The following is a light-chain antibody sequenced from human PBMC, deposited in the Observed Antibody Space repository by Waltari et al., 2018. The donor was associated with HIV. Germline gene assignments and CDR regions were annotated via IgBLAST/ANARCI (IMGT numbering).Light chain of an antibody. CDR2: YDD. V-gene: IGLV1-36*01. Sequence: QSVLTQPPSVSEAPRQRVTISCSGSSSNIGNNAVNWYQQLPGKAPKLLIYYDDLLPSGVSDRFSGSKSGTSASLAITGLQAEDEADYYCQSYDRSLSGYVVFGGGTKLTVL. CDR1: SSNIGNNA. CDR3: QSYDRSLSGYVV. J-gene: IGLJ2*01.